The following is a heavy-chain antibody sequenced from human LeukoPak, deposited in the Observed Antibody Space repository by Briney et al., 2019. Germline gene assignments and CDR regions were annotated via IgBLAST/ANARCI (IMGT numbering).Heavy chain of an antibody. CDR2: ISNDGSNK. CDR1: GFTFSSYA. V-gene: IGHV3-30-3*01. CDR3: ARDRGSSWSLFDY. J-gene: IGHJ4*02. Sequence: GGSLRLSCAASGFTFSSYAMHWVRQAPGKGLEWVAVISNDGSNKYYADSVKGRFTISRDNSKNTLYLQMNSLRAEDTAVYYCARDRGSSWSLFDYWGQGTLVTVSS. D-gene: IGHD6-13*01.